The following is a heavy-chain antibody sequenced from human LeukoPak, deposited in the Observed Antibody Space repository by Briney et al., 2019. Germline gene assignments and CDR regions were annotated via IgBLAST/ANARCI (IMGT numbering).Heavy chain of an antibody. D-gene: IGHD5-18*01. CDR3: TREGRGGNSYGDYYYYGIDV. CDR1: GGSISSFY. V-gene: IGHV4-59*01. J-gene: IGHJ6*02. CDR2: IHYCGST. Sequence: SETLSLTCTVSGGSISSFYWNWIRQSPGKGLEWIGYIHYCGSTNYNPSLKSRVTLSLDAFNNEVSLKLSSVTAADTAVYYCTREGRGGNSYGDYYYYGIDVWGQGTTVSVSS.